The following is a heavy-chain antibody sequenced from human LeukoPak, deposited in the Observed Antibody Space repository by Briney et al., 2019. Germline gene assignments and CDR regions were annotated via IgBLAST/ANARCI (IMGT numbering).Heavy chain of an antibody. CDR3: ARGSIVGANIDY. V-gene: IGHV3-7*01. CDR2: IKQDGSEK. CDR1: GFTFSSYW. J-gene: IGHJ4*02. D-gene: IGHD1-26*01. Sequence: GGSLRLSCAASGFTFSSYWMSWVRQAPGKGLEWVANIKQDGSEKYYVDSVKGRFTISRENAKNSLYLQMNSLRAGDTAVYYCARGSIVGANIDYWGQGTLVTVSS.